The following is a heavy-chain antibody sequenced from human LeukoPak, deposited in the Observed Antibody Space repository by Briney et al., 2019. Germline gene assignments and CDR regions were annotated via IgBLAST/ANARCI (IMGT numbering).Heavy chain of an antibody. V-gene: IGHV3-48*03. CDR3: ARDPRCSSMSCYRSSFYGMDV. Sequence: PGGSLRLSCAASGFTFSSYEMNWLRQAPGKGLEWVSYISSSGSSIYYADSVKGRFTISRDNAKNSLYLQMNSLRAEDTAVYYCARDPRCSSMSCYRSSFYGMDVWGQGTTVTVSS. CDR1: GFTFSSYE. CDR2: ISSSGSSI. J-gene: IGHJ6*02. D-gene: IGHD2-2*01.